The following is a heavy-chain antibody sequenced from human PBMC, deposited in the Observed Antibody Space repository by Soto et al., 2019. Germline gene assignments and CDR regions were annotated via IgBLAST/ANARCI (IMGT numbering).Heavy chain of an antibody. J-gene: IGHJ6*02. D-gene: IGHD2-15*01. V-gene: IGHV4-4*02. CDR3: ARTHSGYCSGGSCLHYYYYYGMDV. CDR2: LDQSGST. Sequence: PSETLSLTCPVSGGSISTSNCWSAVRQPPGKGLEWVGALDQSGSTTYNPSLKSRVTISVDKSKNQFSLKLSSVTAADTAVYYCARTHSGYCSGGSCLHYYYYYGMDVWGQGTTVTVSS. CDR1: GGSISTSNC.